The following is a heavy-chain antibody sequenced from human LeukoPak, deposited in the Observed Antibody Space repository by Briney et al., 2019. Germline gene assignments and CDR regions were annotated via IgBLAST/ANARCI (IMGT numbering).Heavy chain of an antibody. CDR1: GFTFSTYA. D-gene: IGHD6-19*01. CDR2: IRPDGDRT. J-gene: IGHJ4*02. CDR3: AREQSGTRGWYTVDY. Sequence: PGGSLRLSCAASGFTFSTYAITWVRQGPGKGLEWVSAIRPDGDRTYYANSVRGRFTISRDNSKDTVYLQINGLRVENTAVYYCAREQSGTRGWYTVDYWGQGTLVTVSS. V-gene: IGHV3-23*01.